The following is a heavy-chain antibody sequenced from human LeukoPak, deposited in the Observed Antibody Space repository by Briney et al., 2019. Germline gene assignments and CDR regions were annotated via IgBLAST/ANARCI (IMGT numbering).Heavy chain of an antibody. J-gene: IGHJ4*02. CDR3: ARDHTLDTAMGDY. D-gene: IGHD5-18*01. Sequence: SVKVSCKASVGTFSTYTISWVRQAPGQGLEWMGRIIPILGIAHYAQKFQGRVTITADKSTSTAYMELSSLRSEDTAVYYCARDHTLDTAMGDYWGQGTLVTVSS. V-gene: IGHV1-69*04. CDR2: IIPILGIA. CDR1: VGTFSTYT.